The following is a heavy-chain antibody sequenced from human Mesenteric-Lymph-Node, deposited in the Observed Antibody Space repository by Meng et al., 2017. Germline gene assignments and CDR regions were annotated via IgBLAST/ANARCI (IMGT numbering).Heavy chain of an antibody. CDR2: ISSSSSYI. Sequence: EVQLGESGGGRGKPGGALRLSCAASGFTFRSESMNGGRQAPGKGLEWVSSISSSSSYIYYADSVKGRFTISRDNAKNSLYLQMNSLRAEDTAVYYCARNVRLRDGYNSDYWGQGTLVTVSS. D-gene: IGHD5-24*01. CDR1: GFTFRSES. CDR3: ARNVRLRDGYNSDY. J-gene: IGHJ4*02. V-gene: IGHV3-21*01.